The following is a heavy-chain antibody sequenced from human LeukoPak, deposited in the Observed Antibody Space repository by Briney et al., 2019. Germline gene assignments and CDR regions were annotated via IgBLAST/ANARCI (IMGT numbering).Heavy chain of an antibody. V-gene: IGHV4-39*01. Sequence: PSETLSLTCTVSGGSISSSSYYWGWIRQPPGKGLEWIGSIYYSGSTYYNPSLRSRVTISVDTSKNQFSLKLSSVTAADTAVYCCARSYSSGSYYFDYWGQGTLVTVSS. CDR3: ARSYSSGSYYFDY. CDR2: IYYSGST. CDR1: GGSISSSSYY. J-gene: IGHJ4*02. D-gene: IGHD6-19*01.